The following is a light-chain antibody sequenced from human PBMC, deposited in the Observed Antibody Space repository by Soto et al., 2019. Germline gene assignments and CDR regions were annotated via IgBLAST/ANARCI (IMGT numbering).Light chain of an antibody. CDR2: EVS. V-gene: IGLV2-14*01. Sequence: QSALTQPASVSGSPGQSITISCTGTSSDVGGYNYVSWYQQHPGKAPKLMIYEVSNRPSGVSHRFSGSKSGNTASLTISGLQAEDEADYYCSSYTSSRTLVFGTGTKVTVL. CDR1: SSDVGGYNY. CDR3: SSYTSSRTLV. J-gene: IGLJ1*01.